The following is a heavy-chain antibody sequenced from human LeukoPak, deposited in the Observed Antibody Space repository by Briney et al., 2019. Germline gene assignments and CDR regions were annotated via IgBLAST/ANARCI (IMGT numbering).Heavy chain of an antibody. V-gene: IGHV4-59*08. D-gene: IGHD2-15*01. CDR3: ARHGTGSCSGGSCLNVFDY. CDR2: IHSSGRT. Sequence: SETLSLTCTVSGGFISSYYWTWIRQSPGKGLEWIGFIHSSGRTSYNPSLKSRVTISVDTSKNRFSLRLSSVTAADTAVYYCARHGTGSCSGGSCLNVFDYWGQRTLVTVSS. CDR1: GGFISSYY. J-gene: IGHJ4*02.